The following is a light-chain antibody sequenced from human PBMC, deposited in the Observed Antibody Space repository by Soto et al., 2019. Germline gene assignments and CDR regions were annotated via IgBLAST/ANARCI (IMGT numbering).Light chain of an antibody. CDR3: ATWYDSLNGPV. V-gene: IGLV1-44*01. CDR1: SSNIGSYT. J-gene: IGLJ2*01. CDR2: TNN. Sequence: QSVLTQPPSASGTPGQRLTISCSGSSSNIGSYTVHWYQQLPGTAPKLLIYTNNRRPSGVTDRFSGSKSGTSASLAISGLQSDDEADYYCATWYDSLNGPVFGGGTKLTVL.